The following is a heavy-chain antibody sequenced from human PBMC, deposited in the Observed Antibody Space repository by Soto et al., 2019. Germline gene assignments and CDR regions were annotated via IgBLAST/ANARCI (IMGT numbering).Heavy chain of an antibody. CDR1: GYTLTELS. J-gene: IGHJ4*02. CDR3: ATGGDYDESFDY. CDR2: FGPEDGET. V-gene: IGHV1-24*01. D-gene: IGHD4-17*01. Sequence: ASVKVSCKVSGYTLTELSMHWVRQAPGKGLEWMGGFGPEDGETIYAQKFQGRVTMTEDTSTDTAYMELSSLRSEDTAVYYCATGGDYDESFDYWGQGTLVTVSS.